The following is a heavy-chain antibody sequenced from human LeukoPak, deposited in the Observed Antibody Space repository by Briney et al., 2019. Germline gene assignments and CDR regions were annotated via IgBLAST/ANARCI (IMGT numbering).Heavy chain of an antibody. CDR3: ARDVLQSFDV. Sequence: GGSLRLSCVASEFTFSNYAMTWVRQAPGKGLEWVAVISYDGSNKYYADSVKGRLTISRDNSKNTLYLQMNSLRGEDTAVYYCARDVLQSFDVWGQGTMVTVSS. D-gene: IGHD4-11*01. CDR1: EFTFSNYA. J-gene: IGHJ3*01. CDR2: ISYDGSNK. V-gene: IGHV3-30-3*01.